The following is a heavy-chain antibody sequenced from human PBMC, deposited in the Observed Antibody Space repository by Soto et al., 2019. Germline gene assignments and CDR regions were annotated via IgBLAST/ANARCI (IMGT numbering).Heavy chain of an antibody. CDR2: ISSSSSTI. CDR3: ARDPLIHDFGSGYSDY. J-gene: IGHJ4*02. V-gene: IGHV3-48*02. Sequence: EVQLVESGGGLVQPGGSLRLSCAASGFTFSSYSMNWVRQAPGKGLEWVSYISSSSSTIYYADSVKGRFTISRDNAKNSLYLQMNSLRDEDTAGYYCARDPLIHDFGSGYSDYWGQGTLVTVSS. D-gene: IGHD3-3*01. CDR1: GFTFSSYS.